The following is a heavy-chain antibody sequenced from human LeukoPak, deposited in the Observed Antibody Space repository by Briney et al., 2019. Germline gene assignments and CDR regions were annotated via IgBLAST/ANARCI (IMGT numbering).Heavy chain of an antibody. J-gene: IGHJ4*02. CDR1: GFTFNSYG. D-gene: IGHD4-17*01. CDR2: IWHGGSHE. Sequence: GGSLRLSCSASGFTFNSYGIHWVRQAPGKGLEWVAVIWHGGSHEYYADSAKGRFTISRDNSRNTVYLQMNSLRAEDTAVYYCAKDATEYGDSHFDWWGQGTRVTVSS. CDR3: AKDATEYGDSHFDW. V-gene: IGHV3-33*06.